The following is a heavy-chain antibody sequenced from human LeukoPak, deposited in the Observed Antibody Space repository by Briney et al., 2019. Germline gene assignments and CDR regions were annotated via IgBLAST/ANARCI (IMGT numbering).Heavy chain of an antibody. V-gene: IGHV3-23*01. J-gene: IGHJ4*02. CDR2: ISRSGGST. CDR3: AKRYLGDYFDY. CDR1: GCTFSSYA. Sequence: GGSLTLSCAASGCTFSSYAMSWVRQAPGKGLEWVSAISRSGGSTYYADSVKGRFTISRHNSKITLYLQMNSLRAEDTAVYYSAKRYLGDYFDYWGQGTLVTVSS. D-gene: IGHD3-10*01.